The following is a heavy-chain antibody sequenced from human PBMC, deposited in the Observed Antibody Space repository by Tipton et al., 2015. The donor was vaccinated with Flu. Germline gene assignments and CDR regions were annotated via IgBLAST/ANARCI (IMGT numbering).Heavy chain of an antibody. V-gene: IGHV3-66*02. CDR3: ARDLQYYGSGSYVWYFEL. CDR1: GFTVSSNY. Sequence: SLRLSCAASGFTVSSNYMSWVRQAPGKGLGCVSVIYSGGSTYYAVSVKGRFTISRDNSKNTLYLQMNSLRAEDTAVYYCARDLQYYGSGSYVWYFELWCRGTLVTVSS. D-gene: IGHD3-10*01. J-gene: IGHJ2*01. CDR2: IYSGGST.